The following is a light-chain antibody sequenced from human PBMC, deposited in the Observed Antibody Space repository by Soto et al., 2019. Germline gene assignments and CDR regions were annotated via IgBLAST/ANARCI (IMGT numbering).Light chain of an antibody. Sequence: DIQMTQSPSSVSASVGDRVTITCRASQGIRSWLAWYQQKPGTAPKLLIYAASTLQSGIPPSFSGSAPVTDFTPAIRSLQPDDVATYYCQQANSFPITFGQGTRLEIK. CDR1: QGIRSW. CDR3: QQANSFPIT. CDR2: AAS. V-gene: IGKV1-12*01. J-gene: IGKJ5*01.